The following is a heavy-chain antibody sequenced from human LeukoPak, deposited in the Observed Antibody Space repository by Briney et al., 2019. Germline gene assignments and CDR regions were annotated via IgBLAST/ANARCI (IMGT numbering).Heavy chain of an antibody. V-gene: IGHV3-20*04. CDR1: GFTFDDYG. Sequence: GGSLRLSCAASGFTFDDYGMSWVRQAPGKGLEWVSGINWNGGSTTYADSMKGRFTISRDNAKNSHYLQMNSLRAEDTALYYCARASNPDYYYYDMDVWGQGTTVTVSS. CDR2: INWNGGST. J-gene: IGHJ6*02. D-gene: IGHD1-14*01. CDR3: ARASNPDYYYYDMDV.